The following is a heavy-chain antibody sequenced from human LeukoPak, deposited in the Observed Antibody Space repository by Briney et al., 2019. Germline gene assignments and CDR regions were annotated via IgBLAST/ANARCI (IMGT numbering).Heavy chain of an antibody. J-gene: IGHJ5*02. CDR3: ARVQLGGNWFDP. CDR2: ISAYSGNT. Sequence: ASVKISCKASGYTFTSYGISWVRQAPGQGLEWMGWISAYSGNTNYAQKLQGRVTMTTDTSTSTAYMELRSLRSDDTAVYYCARVQLGGNWFDPWGQGTLVTVSS. V-gene: IGHV1-18*01. CDR1: GYTFTSYG. D-gene: IGHD5-18*01.